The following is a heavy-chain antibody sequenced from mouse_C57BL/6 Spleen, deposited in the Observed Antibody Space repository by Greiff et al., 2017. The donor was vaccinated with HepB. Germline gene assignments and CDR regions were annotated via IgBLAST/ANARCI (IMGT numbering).Heavy chain of an antibody. J-gene: IGHJ2*01. CDR2: IDPENGDT. V-gene: IGHV14-4*01. D-gene: IGHD1-1*01. CDR1: GFNIKDDY. Sequence: VQLKESGAELVRPGASVKLSCTASGFNIKDDYMHWVKQRPEQGLEWIGWIDPENGDTEYASKFQGQATITADTSSNTAYLQLRSLTSEDTAVYYCTTSRGSSDRYYFDYWDQGTTLSVST. CDR3: TTSRGSSDRYYFDY.